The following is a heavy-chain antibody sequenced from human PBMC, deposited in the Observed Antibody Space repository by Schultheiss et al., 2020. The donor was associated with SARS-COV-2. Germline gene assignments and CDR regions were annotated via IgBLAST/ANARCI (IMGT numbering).Heavy chain of an antibody. CDR2: IYHSGST. D-gene: IGHD6-6*01. CDR1: GASISSSNW. V-gene: IGHV4-4*02. Sequence: SETLSLTCAVSGASISSSNWWSWVRQPPGKGLEWIGEIYHSGSTNYNPSLKSRITMSVDTSKNQFYLKLSSVTAADTAVYYCARVPYSSSSVLWFDPWGQGTLVTVSS. J-gene: IGHJ5*02. CDR3: ARVPYSSSSVLWFDP.